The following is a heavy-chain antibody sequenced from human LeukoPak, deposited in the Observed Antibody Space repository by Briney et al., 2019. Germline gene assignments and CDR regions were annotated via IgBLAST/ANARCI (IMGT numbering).Heavy chain of an antibody. V-gene: IGHV3-23*01. CDR1: GFTFSNYA. Sequence: GSLRLSCAASGFTFSNYAMSWVRQAPGKGLEWVSTLSGTGGSTYYADSVKGRFTISRDNSKNTLYLQMNSLRAEDTAVYYCARIAVAGTASVDYWGQGTLVTVSS. D-gene: IGHD6-19*01. CDR2: LSGTGGST. CDR3: ARIAVAGTASVDY. J-gene: IGHJ4*02.